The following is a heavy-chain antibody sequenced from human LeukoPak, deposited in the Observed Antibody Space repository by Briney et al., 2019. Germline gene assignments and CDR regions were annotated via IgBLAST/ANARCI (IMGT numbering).Heavy chain of an antibody. D-gene: IGHD2-15*01. CDR3: AKYSRYCSGGSCYYYFDY. J-gene: IGHJ4*02. Sequence: GGSLRLSCAASGFTFSSYSMNWVRQAPGKGLEWVSAISGSGGSTYYADSVKGRFTISRDNSKNTLYLQMNSLRAEDTAVYYCAKYSRYCSGGSCYYYFDYWGQGTLVTVSS. V-gene: IGHV3-23*01. CDR1: GFTFSSYS. CDR2: ISGSGGST.